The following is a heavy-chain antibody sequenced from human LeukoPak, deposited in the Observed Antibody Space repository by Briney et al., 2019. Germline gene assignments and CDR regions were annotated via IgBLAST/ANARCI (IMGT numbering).Heavy chain of an antibody. CDR3: AKGTDTTGRHNFDI. J-gene: IGHJ4*02. CDR1: GFTFTSYA. CDR2: ITSSGDGT. V-gene: IGHV3-23*01. Sequence: GGSLRLSCEASGFTFTSYAMHWVRQAPGKGLEWVSSITSSGDGTFYTDSLSGRFTISRDNAKKAVFLQMKSLRRGDSALYFCAKGTDTTGRHNFDIWGQGTLVTVSS. D-gene: IGHD1-1*01.